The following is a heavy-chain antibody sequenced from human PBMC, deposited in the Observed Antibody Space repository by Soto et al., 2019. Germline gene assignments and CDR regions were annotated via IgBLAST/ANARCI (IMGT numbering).Heavy chain of an antibody. CDR3: ARDYADFWSGYYYYYYYGMDV. CDR2: ISSSGSTI. V-gene: IGHV3-48*03. CDR1: GFTFSSYE. Sequence: PGGSLRLSCAASGFTFSSYEMNWVRQAPGKGLEWVSYISSSGSTIYYADSMKGRFTISRDNAKNSLYLQMNSLRAEDTAVYYCARDYADFWSGYYYYYYYGMDVWGQGTTVTVSS. D-gene: IGHD3-3*01. J-gene: IGHJ6*02.